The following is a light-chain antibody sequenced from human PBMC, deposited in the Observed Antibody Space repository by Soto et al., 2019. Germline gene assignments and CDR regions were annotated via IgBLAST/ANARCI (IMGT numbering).Light chain of an antibody. CDR1: SSDIGAYDY. CDR2: EVN. J-gene: IGLJ1*01. Sequence: QSALTQPASLSGSPGQSMTISCTGTSSDIGAYDYVSWFQQHPVKARKLMISEVNIRASGVSNRFSGSKSGNTDYLSISGPQVEDEAEYFFFSFTSTSTHVFGTGTKLTVL. CDR3: FSFTSTSTHV. V-gene: IGLV2-14*01.